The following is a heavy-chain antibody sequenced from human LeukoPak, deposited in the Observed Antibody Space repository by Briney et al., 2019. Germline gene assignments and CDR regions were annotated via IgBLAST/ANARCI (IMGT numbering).Heavy chain of an antibody. CDR3: ARDVSITMVRGVIGGFGY. J-gene: IGHJ4*02. D-gene: IGHD3-10*01. V-gene: IGHV1-2*02. CDR2: INPNSGGT. Sequence: ASVKVSCKASGYTFTSYDINWVRQAPGQGLEWMGWINPNSGGTNYAQKFQGRVTMTRDMSTSTVYMELSSLRSEDTAVYYCARDVSITMVRGVIGGFGYWGQGTLVTVSS. CDR1: GYTFTSYD.